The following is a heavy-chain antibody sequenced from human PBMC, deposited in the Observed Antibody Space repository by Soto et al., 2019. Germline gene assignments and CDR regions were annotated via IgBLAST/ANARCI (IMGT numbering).Heavy chain of an antibody. J-gene: IGHJ4*02. CDR3: ARGPGGYSGSLPLDY. CDR1: GGSISSYY. D-gene: IGHD1-26*01. Sequence: PSETLSLTCTVSGGSISSYYWSWIRQPPGKGLEWIGYIYYSGSTNYNPSLKSRVTISVDTSKNQFSLKLSSVTAADTAVYYCARGPGGYSGSLPLDYWGQGTLVTVSS. CDR2: IYYSGST. V-gene: IGHV4-59*08.